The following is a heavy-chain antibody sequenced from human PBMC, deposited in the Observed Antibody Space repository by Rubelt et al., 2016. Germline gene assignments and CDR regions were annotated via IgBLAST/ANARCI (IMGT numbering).Heavy chain of an antibody. CDR3: ASRPNIFDY. J-gene: IGHJ4*02. CDR2: INHTGST. V-gene: IGHV4-34*01. Sequence: QVQLQQWGAGLLKPSETLSLTCAVYGGSFSGYYWSWIRQPPGKGLEWIGEINHTGSTNYNPSLTRRVTISIDTSKNQFRLRRSSGTAADTAVYYCASRPNIFDYWSQGTLVTVSS. D-gene: IGHD2/OR15-2a*01. CDR1: GGSFSGYY.